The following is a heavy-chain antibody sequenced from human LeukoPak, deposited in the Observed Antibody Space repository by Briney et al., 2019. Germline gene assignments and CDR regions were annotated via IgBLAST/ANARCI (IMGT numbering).Heavy chain of an antibody. Sequence: GGSLRLSCTASGFAFDEHGMSWVRQVPGKGLEWVSGINWSGGSTGYADPLRGRFTISRDNAKNSLYLQMDSLRAEDTAVYYCVTLTTAVNEHAFDMWGQGTMVTVSS. D-gene: IGHD4-23*01. V-gene: IGHV3-20*04. J-gene: IGHJ3*02. CDR2: INWSGGST. CDR3: VTLTTAVNEHAFDM. CDR1: GFAFDEHG.